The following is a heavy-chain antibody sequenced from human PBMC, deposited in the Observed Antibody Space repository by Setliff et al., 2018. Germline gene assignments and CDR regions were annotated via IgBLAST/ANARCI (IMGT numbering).Heavy chain of an antibody. D-gene: IGHD6-13*01. Sequence: GGSLRLSCAASGFTFSTHSMNWVRQAPGKGLEWVSSISRSSTYIYYADSMKGRYTVSRDNAKNSLYLQMNSLRAEDTAVYYCASAGHSGSWFPFDAFHIWGQGTMVTVSS. CDR1: GFTFSTHS. CDR3: ASAGHSGSWFPFDAFHI. V-gene: IGHV3-21*01. J-gene: IGHJ3*02. CDR2: ISRSSTYI.